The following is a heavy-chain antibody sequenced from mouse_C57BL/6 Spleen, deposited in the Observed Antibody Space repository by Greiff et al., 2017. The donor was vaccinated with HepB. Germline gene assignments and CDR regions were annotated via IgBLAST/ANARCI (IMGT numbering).Heavy chain of an antibody. CDR1: GYAFSSSW. Sequence: VKLQESGPELVKPGASVKISCKASGYAFSSSWMNWVKQRPGKGLEWIGRIYPGDGDTNYNGKFKGKATLTADKSSSTAYMQLSSLTSEDSAVYFCARSETTEGYFDVRGTGTTVTVSS. J-gene: IGHJ1*03. CDR2: IYPGDGDT. V-gene: IGHV1-82*01. D-gene: IGHD1-1*01. CDR3: ARSETTEGYFDV.